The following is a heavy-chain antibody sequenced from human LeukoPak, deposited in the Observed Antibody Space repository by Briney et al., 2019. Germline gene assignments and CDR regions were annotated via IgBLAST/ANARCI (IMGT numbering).Heavy chain of an antibody. V-gene: IGHV3-7*03. CDR2: IKADGGEK. J-gene: IGHJ3*02. Sequence: GGSLRLSCAASGFTFSTYWMNWFRQTPGKGLEWVAKIKADGGEKDHVASVKGRFTISRDNSKNTLYLQMNSLRAEDTAVYYCAKVGCSSTSCYAGAFDIWGQGTMVTVSS. D-gene: IGHD2-2*01. CDR3: AKVGCSSTSCYAGAFDI. CDR1: GFTFSTYW.